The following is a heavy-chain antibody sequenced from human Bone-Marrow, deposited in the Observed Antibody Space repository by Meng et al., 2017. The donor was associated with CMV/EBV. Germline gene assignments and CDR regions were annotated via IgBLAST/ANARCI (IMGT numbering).Heavy chain of an antibody. V-gene: IGHV4-59*01. CDR1: GGFTSNYY. CDR2: IYYSGTT. J-gene: IGHJ3*02. Sequence: SQTLSLTCTVSGGFTSNYYWSWIRQPPGKGLEWIGYIYYSGTTYYNPSLKSRVTISVDTSKNQFSLKLISVTAADTAVYFCAREVTSNAFDIWGQGAMVTVSS. CDR3: AREVTSNAFDI.